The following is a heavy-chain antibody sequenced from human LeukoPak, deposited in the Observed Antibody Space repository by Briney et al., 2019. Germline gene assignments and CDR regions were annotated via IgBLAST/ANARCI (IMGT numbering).Heavy chain of an antibody. V-gene: IGHV4-4*07. CDR1: GGSISNYY. J-gene: IGHJ4*02. CDR3: AKEAGRWYSETSYFFGF. D-gene: IGHD6-13*01. Sequence: SETLSLTCTASGGSISNYYWSWIRQPAGKGLEWIGRIYPGGISSYNPSLKSRVTMSVDTSKNQFSLTLSSVTAADTAVYYCAKEAGRWYSETSYFFGFLGQGTLVNVSS. CDR2: IYPGGIS.